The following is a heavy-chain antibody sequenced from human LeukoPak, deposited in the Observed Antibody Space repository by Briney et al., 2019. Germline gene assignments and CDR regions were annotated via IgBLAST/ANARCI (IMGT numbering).Heavy chain of an antibody. CDR3: ARGWKANWFDP. D-gene: IGHD1-1*01. Sequence: SVKVSCKASGGTFSSYAISWVRQAPGQGPEWMGGIIPIFGTANYAQKFQGRVTITADKSTSTACMELSSLRSEDTAVYYCARGWKANWFDPWGQGTLVTVSS. CDR2: IIPIFGTA. V-gene: IGHV1-69*06. J-gene: IGHJ5*02. CDR1: GGTFSSYA.